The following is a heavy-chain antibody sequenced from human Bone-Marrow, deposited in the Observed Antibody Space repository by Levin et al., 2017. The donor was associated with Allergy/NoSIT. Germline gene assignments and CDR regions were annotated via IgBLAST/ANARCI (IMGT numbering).Heavy chain of an antibody. CDR1: GESVSSSGFY. J-gene: IGHJ4*02. V-gene: IGHV4-31*02. CDR3: ARESVYYGSGSWIDC. Sequence: RSQTLSLPCTVSGESVSSSGFYWTWIRQYPGQGLEWIGHIYYPGNTSYNPSLKSRVSISEDRSKNQFSLKLDSVTAADTAVYYCARESVYYGSGSWIDCWGQGTLVTVSS. CDR2: IYYPGNT. D-gene: IGHD3-10*01.